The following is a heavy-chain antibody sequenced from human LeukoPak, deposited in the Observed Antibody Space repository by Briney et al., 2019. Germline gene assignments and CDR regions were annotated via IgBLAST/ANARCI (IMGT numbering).Heavy chain of an antibody. CDR2: ISGSGSGGST. J-gene: IGHJ4*02. CDR3: AKATSVTTLFDY. Sequence: GGSLRLSCAASGFTFSSYAMTWVRQAPGKGLEWVSAISGSGSGGSTYYADSVKGRFTVSRDNSKNTLYLQMNSLRVEDTAVYYCAKATSVTTLFDYWGQGTLVTVSS. D-gene: IGHD4-17*01. CDR1: GFTFSSYA. V-gene: IGHV3-23*01.